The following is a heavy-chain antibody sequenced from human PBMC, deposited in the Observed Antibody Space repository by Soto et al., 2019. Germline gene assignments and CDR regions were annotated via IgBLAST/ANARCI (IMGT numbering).Heavy chain of an antibody. D-gene: IGHD1-7*01. V-gene: IGHV3-30*18. J-gene: IGHJ5*02. CDR3: AKDDRAKDWNYDNNWFAP. CDR1: GFTFSSYG. Sequence: QVQLVASGGGVVQPGRSLRLSCAASGFTFSSYGMHWVRQAPGKGLEWVAVISYDGSNKYYADSVKGRFTISRDNSKNTLYLQMNSLRAEDTAVYYCAKDDRAKDWNYDNNWFAPWGQGTLVTVSS. CDR2: ISYDGSNK.